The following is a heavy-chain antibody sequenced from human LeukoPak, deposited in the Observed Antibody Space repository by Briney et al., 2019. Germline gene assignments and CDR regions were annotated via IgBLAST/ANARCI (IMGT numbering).Heavy chain of an antibody. CDR3: ARGRGATRSSWFDP. Sequence: GGSLRLSCAASGFTFSSYSMNWVRQAPGKGLEWVSSISSSSSYIYYADSVKGRFTIPRDNAKNSLYLQMNSLRAEDTAVYYCARGRGATRSSWFDPWGQGTLVTVSS. D-gene: IGHD1-26*01. CDR2: ISSSSSYI. CDR1: GFTFSSYS. J-gene: IGHJ5*02. V-gene: IGHV3-21*01.